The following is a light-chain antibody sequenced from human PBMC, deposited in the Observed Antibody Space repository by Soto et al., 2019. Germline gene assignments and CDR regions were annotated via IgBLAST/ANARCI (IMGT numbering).Light chain of an antibody. Sequence: AIQLTQSPSSLSASVGDRVTITCRASQDISSALAWYQQIPGRAPKLLIYDASSLERGVPSRFSGTGSGIDFTLTINSLQPEDFATYYCQQFTTYPRTFGQGTRVEIK. CDR1: QDISSA. J-gene: IGKJ1*01. V-gene: IGKV1-13*02. CDR2: DAS. CDR3: QQFTTYPRT.